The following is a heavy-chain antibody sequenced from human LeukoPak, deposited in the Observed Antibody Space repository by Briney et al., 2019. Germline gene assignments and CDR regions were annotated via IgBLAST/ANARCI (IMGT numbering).Heavy chain of an antibody. D-gene: IGHD3-9*01. V-gene: IGHV1-18*01. CDR1: GYTFTSYG. Sequence: ASVKVSCKASGYTFTSYGISWVRQAPGQGLEWMGWISAYNGNTNYAQKLQGSVTMTTDTSTSTAYMELRSLRSDDTAVYYCARILRYFDWLPQPLDYWSQGTLVTVSS. CDR2: ISAYNGNT. CDR3: ARILRYFDWLPQPLDY. J-gene: IGHJ4*02.